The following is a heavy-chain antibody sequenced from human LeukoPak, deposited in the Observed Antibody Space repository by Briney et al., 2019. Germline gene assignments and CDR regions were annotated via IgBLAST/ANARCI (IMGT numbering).Heavy chain of an antibody. CDR3: ATGSDFYHDS. CDR1: GFTFTRNC. V-gene: IGHV3-30-3*01. D-gene: IGHD1-26*01. CDR2: IPHDGSSA. Sequence: PGGSLRLSCIASGFTFTRNCMHWVRQAPGKGLEWVAAIPHDGSSALYADSVKGRFIISRDNSKNAQYLQMNSLRIEDSAVYYCATGSDFYHDSWGQGILVTVSS. J-gene: IGHJ5*01.